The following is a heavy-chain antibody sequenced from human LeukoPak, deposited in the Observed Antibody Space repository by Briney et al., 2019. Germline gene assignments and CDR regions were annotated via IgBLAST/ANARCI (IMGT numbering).Heavy chain of an antibody. CDR2: IKQNGSEQ. CDR3: GRDYHRGFYYDSSSDY. V-gene: IGHV3-7*01. CDR1: GFTFSLYW. D-gene: IGHD3-22*01. Sequence: QSGGSLRLSCAASGFTFSLYWMSWVRQAPGKGLEWVSTIKQNGSEQYYVDSVKGRFTISRDNAKNTLYLQMNSLRAEDTTVYYCGRDYHRGFYYDSSSDYWGQGTLVTVSS. J-gene: IGHJ4*02.